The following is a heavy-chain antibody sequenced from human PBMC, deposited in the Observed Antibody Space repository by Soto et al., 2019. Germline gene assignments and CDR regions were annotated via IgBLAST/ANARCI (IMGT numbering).Heavy chain of an antibody. D-gene: IGHD1-20*01. CDR1: GYTLTELS. V-gene: IGHV1-24*01. Sequence: ASVKVSCKVSGYTLTELSMHWVRQAPGKGLEWMGGFDPEDGETIYAQKFQGRVTMTEDTSTDPAYMELSSLRSEDTAVYYCATSSPHNFPMTSPVGRYYYMDVWGKGTTVTVSS. CDR2: FDPEDGET. J-gene: IGHJ6*03. CDR3: ATSSPHNFPMTSPVGRYYYMDV.